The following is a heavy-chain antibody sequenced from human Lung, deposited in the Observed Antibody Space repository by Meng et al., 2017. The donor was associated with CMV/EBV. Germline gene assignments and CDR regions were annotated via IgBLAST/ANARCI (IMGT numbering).Heavy chain of an antibody. CDR1: GYTFTAHD. J-gene: IGHJ4*02. Sequence: ASVXVSCKASGYTFTAHDFHWVRQAPGQGLEWMGWIHPHRGDTNYAQQFQGRVTLTRDTSIKTGYMELTRLTYDDTAVYYCAIDDHWVPDYWGQGTLVTVSS. D-gene: IGHD7-27*01. CDR2: IHPHRGDT. CDR3: AIDDHWVPDY. V-gene: IGHV1-2*02.